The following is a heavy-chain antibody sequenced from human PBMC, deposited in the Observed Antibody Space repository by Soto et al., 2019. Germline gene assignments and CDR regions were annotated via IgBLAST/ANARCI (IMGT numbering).Heavy chain of an antibody. D-gene: IGHD3-9*01. V-gene: IGHV1-24*01. CDR1: GYTLTELS. CDR2: FDPEDGET. Sequence: GASVKVSCKVSGYTLTELSMHWVRQAPGKGLEWMGGFDPEDGETIYAQKFQGRVTMTEDSSTSTAYMELSSLRSEDTAVYYCAAASYYDILTGDFDSWGQGTLVTVSS. CDR3: AAASYYDILTGDFDS. J-gene: IGHJ4*02.